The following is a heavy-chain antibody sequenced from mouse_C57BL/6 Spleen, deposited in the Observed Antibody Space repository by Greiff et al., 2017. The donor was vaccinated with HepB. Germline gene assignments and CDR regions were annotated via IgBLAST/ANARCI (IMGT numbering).Heavy chain of an antibody. D-gene: IGHD4-1*01. CDR1: GYTFTSYW. V-gene: IGHV1-53*01. CDR3: ARWANCDGFAY. CDR2: INPSNGGT. Sequence: QVQLQQPGTELVKPGASVKLSCKASGYTFTSYWMHWVKQRPGQGLEWIGNINPSNGGTNYNEKFKSKATLTVDKSSTTAYMQFSRLTSEDTAVYYGARWANCDGFAYWGQGTLVTVSA. J-gene: IGHJ3*01.